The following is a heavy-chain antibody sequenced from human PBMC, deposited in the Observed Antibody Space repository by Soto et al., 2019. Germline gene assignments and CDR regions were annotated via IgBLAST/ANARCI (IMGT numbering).Heavy chain of an antibody. J-gene: IGHJ4*02. V-gene: IGHV4-4*02. CDR3: ARDRKDGYNYFDY. CDR1: GGSISSSNW. D-gene: IGHD5-12*01. CDR2: IYHSGST. Sequence: PSETLSLTCAVSGGSISSSNWWSWVRQPPGKGLEWIGEIYHSGSTNYNPSLKSRVTISVDKSKNQFSLKLSSVTAADTAVYYCARDRKDGYNYFDYWGQGTLVTVSS.